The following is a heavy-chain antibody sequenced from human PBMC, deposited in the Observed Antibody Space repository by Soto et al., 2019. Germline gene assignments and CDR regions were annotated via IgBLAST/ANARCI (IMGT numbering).Heavy chain of an antibody. Sequence: GKGLENLGWMNPNSGNTGYVKKFQGRVTMTRDTSTSTVYMELSSLRSEDTAVYYCARDQHRVFVAEMAYYYSSCGMDVWGPGPPVTV. D-gene: IGHD6-19*01. V-gene: IGHV1-8*01. CDR2: MNPNSGNT. J-gene: IGHJ6*02. CDR3: ARDQHRVFVAEMAYYYSSCGMDV.